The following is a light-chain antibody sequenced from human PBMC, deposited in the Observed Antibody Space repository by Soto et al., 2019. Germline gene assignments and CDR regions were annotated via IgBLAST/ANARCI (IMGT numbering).Light chain of an antibody. CDR2: EIN. Sequence: QSVLTQPPAASGSPGQSVTISCTGASSDVGAYDYVSWYQPHPGKAPNITTPEINKRPSGVPHRLSGSKSGNTASLTVSGLQAEDEDDYYCSSAGSNNFPSVFGTGTKVTVL. CDR3: SSAGSNNFPSV. CDR1: SSDVGAYDY. J-gene: IGLJ1*01. V-gene: IGLV2-8*01.